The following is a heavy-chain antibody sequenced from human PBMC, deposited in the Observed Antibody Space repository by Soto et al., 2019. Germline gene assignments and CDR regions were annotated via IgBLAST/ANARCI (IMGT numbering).Heavy chain of an antibody. D-gene: IGHD1-26*01. J-gene: IGHJ3*01. Sequence: QVQLVQSGAEVKKPGSSVKVSCKASECTFSSYGITWVRQAPGQGLEWMGGIVPIFGSINLAQKFRGRLTIMPDKSTSTVYMELSSLTSEDTAVYYCASRERVDAFDVWGQGTMVTVSS. CDR1: ECTFSSYG. CDR2: IVPIFGSI. CDR3: ASRERVDAFDV. V-gene: IGHV1-69*06.